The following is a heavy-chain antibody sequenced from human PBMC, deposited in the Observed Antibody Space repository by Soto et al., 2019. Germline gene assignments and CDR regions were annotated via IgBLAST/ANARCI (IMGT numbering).Heavy chain of an antibody. CDR2: ISGSGGST. CDR3: AKFSGDYYDSSGYYSDWYFDL. CDR1: GFTFSSYA. V-gene: IGHV3-23*01. Sequence: RLSCAASGFTFSSYAMSWVRQAPGKGLEWVSAISGSGGSTYYADSVKGRFTISRDNSKNTLYLQMNSLRAEDTAVYYCAKFSGDYYDSSGYYSDWYFDLWGRGTLVTVSS. D-gene: IGHD3-22*01. J-gene: IGHJ2*01.